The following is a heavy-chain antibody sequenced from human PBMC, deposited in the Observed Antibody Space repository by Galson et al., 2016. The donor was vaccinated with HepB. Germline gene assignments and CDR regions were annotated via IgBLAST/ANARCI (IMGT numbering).Heavy chain of an antibody. D-gene: IGHD3-16*01. J-gene: IGHJ5*02. V-gene: IGHV4-61*02. CDR3: ARELGS. CDR2: MYTSGST. Sequence: KGLEWVGLMYTSGSTNYNPSLKGRVTISLDTSKNQVSLKLKSVTAADTAIYYCARELGSWGQGTLVTVSS.